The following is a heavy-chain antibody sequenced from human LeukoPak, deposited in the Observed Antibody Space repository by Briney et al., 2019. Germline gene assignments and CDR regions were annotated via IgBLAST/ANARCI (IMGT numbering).Heavy chain of an antibody. CDR3: ATSGRLRKYGSSWYRPYNWCDP. Sequence: ASVKVSCKVSGYTLTELSMNWVRQAPGKGLEWMGGFDLEDGETIYAQKYQGRGTMTEDTSTDTAYMELSSLRSEDTAVYYCATSGRLRKYGSSWYRPYNWCDPWGQGTLVTVSS. CDR2: FDLEDGET. J-gene: IGHJ5*02. CDR1: GYTLTELS. D-gene: IGHD6-13*01. V-gene: IGHV1-24*01.